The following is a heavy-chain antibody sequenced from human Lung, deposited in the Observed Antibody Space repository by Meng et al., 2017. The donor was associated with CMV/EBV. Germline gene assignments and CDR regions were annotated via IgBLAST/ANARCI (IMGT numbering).Heavy chain of an antibody. D-gene: IGHD2-21*02. V-gene: IGHV4-59*01. CDR1: GASMRGFH. J-gene: IGHJ4*02. CDR3: ARRAYCGNDCYFFDF. CDR2: VYYSGGA. Sequence: SETLSLXXTVSGASMRGFHWTWIRQTPGKGLECLGYVYYSGGATYHPSLKSRVTISVDTSQNQFSLNLSSVTAADTAMYYCARRAYCGNDCYFFDFWGQGTLVTVSS.